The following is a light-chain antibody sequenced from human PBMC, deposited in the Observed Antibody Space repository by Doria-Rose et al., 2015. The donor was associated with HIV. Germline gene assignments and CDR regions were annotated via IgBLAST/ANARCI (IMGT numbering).Light chain of an antibody. CDR1: QSVSSN. V-gene: IGKV3-11*01. CDR3: QQRSNWPPVFT. Sequence: PGERATLSCRASQSVSSNLAWYQQKPGQAPRLLIYDASNRATGIPARFSGSGSGTDFTLTISSLEPEDFAVYFCQQRSNWPPVFTFGPGTKVDI. J-gene: IGKJ3*01. CDR2: DAS.